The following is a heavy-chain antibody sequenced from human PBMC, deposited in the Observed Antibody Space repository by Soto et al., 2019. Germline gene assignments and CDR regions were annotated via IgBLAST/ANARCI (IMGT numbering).Heavy chain of an antibody. CDR2: ISYDGSNK. CDR3: AKDLYSTTYYFDY. CDR1: GLTFSSIG. Sequence: QVQLVESGGGGVKPGRSLRLSCAASGLTFSSIGMHGAGQAPGRGLEWVAVISYDGSNKYYADSVKGRFTISRDNSKNTLYLQMNSLRAEDTAVYYCAKDLYSTTYYFDYWGQGTLVTVSS. V-gene: IGHV3-30*18. J-gene: IGHJ4*02. D-gene: IGHD6-13*01.